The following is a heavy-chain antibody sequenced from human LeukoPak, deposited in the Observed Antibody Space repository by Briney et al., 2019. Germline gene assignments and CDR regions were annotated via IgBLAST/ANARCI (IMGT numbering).Heavy chain of an antibody. CDR2: ITSSGGT. V-gene: IGHV1-2*02. J-gene: IGHJ4*02. CDR1: GYTFTSYA. CDR3: ARDGYSSGWFLDY. D-gene: IGHD6-19*01. Sequence: ASVKVSCKASGYTFTSYAMHWVRQAPGQGLEWMGWITSSGGTNYPQKFQGRVAITRDTSITTAYMDLSRLTSDDTAVYYCARDGYSSGWFLDYWGQGSLVTVSS.